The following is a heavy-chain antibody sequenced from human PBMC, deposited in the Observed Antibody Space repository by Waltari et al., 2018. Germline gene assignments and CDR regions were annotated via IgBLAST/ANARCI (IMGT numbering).Heavy chain of an antibody. CDR2: SDIGGDT. J-gene: IGHJ3*02. CDR1: GFTVSNNY. D-gene: IGHD7-27*01. Sequence: EVQLVESGGGLIQPGGSLRLSCEVSGFTVSNNYIGWVRQAPGKGLEWVSVSDIGGDTYDADAGRGRFTIARDNSKNTLYLQMNSLRVEDTALYYCATWTGGSLGAFDNWGQGTMVTVSS. V-gene: IGHV3-53*01. CDR3: ATWTGGSLGAFDN.